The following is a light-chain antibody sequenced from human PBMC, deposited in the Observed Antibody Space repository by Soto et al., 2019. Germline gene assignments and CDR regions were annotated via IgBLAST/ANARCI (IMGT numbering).Light chain of an antibody. V-gene: IGKV3-11*01. Sequence: EIVLTHSSATLSLSPGERDTHSCRASQSVSSYLAWYQQKPGQAPRLLIYDASNRATGIPARFSGSGSGTDFTLTISSLEPEDFAVYYCQQRSNWPPGLTFGGGTKVDIK. J-gene: IGKJ4*01. CDR1: QSVSSY. CDR2: DAS. CDR3: QQRSNWPPGLT.